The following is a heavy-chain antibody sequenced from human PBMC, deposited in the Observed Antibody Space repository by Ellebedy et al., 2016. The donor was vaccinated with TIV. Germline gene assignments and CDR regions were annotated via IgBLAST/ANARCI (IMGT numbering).Heavy chain of an antibody. CDR1: GDSISGFY. Sequence: SETLSLXCTVSGDSISGFYWGWIRQPPGKGLEWIGSIYHSGSTFYNASLKSRVTISVDVSKNQFSLKLSSVTAAVTAVYYCARENGPWGQGTLVTVSS. CDR2: IYHSGST. V-gene: IGHV4-38-2*02. CDR3: ARENGP. J-gene: IGHJ5*02. D-gene: IGHD2-8*01.